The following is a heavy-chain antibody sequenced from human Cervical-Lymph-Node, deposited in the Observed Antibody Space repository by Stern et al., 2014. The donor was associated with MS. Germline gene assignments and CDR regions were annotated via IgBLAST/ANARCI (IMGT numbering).Heavy chain of an antibody. J-gene: IGHJ4*02. V-gene: IGHV1-46*01. CDR1: GYTSTGYY. CDR3: ARAGSGNSNYFDY. D-gene: IGHD3-22*01. CDR2: FNPTGGST. Sequence: VQLVESGAEVKKPGASVKVSCKASGYTSTGYYMYWVRQASGQGLEWMGIFNPTGGSTTYAQTFQGRVTMTADTSTSTVYMDLSSLTSEDTAIYYCARAGSGNSNYFDYWGQGTLVTVSS.